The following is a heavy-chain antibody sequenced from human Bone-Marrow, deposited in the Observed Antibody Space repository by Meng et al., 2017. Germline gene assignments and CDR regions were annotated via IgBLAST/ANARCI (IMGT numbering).Heavy chain of an antibody. Sequence: ASVKVSCKASGYTFTGYCMHWVRQAPGQGLEWMGWINPNSGGTNYAQKFQGRVTMTRDTSISTAYMELSRLRSDDTAVYYCARVEGLKSYGFAATVGYWGQGTLVTVSS. CDR2: INPNSGGT. CDR1: GYTFTGYC. D-gene: IGHD5-18*01. V-gene: IGHV1-2*02. J-gene: IGHJ4*02. CDR3: ARVEGLKSYGFAATVGY.